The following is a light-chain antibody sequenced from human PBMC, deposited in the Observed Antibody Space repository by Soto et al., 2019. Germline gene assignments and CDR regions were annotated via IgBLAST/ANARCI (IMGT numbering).Light chain of an antibody. J-gene: IGKJ3*01. V-gene: IGKV3-20*01. CDR3: QQYDVSPFT. CDR1: QSVSSTY. CDR2: GAS. Sequence: EVVLTQSPGTLSLSPGERATLSCRASQSVSSTYLAWYQQKPGQAPRLLIYGASNRATGIPDRFSGSRSGTDFTLTIRRLEPEDFAVYFCQQYDVSPFTFGPGTKVDIK.